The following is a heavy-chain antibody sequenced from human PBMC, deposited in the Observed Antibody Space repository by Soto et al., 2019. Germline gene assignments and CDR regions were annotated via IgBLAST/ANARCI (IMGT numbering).Heavy chain of an antibody. D-gene: IGHD6-13*01. J-gene: IGHJ4*02. CDR1: GYTFTGYY. CDR2: INPNSGGT. Sequence: GASVKVSCKASGYTFTGYYMHWVRQAPGQGLEWMGWINPNSGGTNSAQKFQGRVTMTRDTSISTDYMELSRMRSDDTAVYYCARDPLPPAGTEKDYWGQGPLVTVSS. V-gene: IGHV1-2*02. CDR3: ARDPLPPAGTEKDY.